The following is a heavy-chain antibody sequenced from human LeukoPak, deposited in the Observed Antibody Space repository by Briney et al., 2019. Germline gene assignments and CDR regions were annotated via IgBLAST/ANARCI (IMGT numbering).Heavy chain of an antibody. V-gene: IGHV4-59*01. D-gene: IGHD4-23*01. CDR2: IYYSGST. Sequence: SETLSLTCTVSGGSISSYYWSWIRQPPGKGLEWIGYIYYSGSTNYNPSLKSRVTISVDTSKNQFSLKLSSVTAADTAVYYCARDEVYGGIDYWGQGTLVTVSS. CDR1: GGSISSYY. CDR3: ARDEVYGGIDY. J-gene: IGHJ4*02.